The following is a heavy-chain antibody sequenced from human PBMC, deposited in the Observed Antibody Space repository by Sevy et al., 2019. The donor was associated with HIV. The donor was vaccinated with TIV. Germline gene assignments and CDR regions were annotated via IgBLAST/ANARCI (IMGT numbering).Heavy chain of an antibody. J-gene: IGHJ3*02. D-gene: IGHD3-22*01. V-gene: IGHV3-30-3*01. CDR2: ISYDGSNK. Sequence: GGSLRLSCAASGFTFSSYAMHWVRHAPGKGLEWVAVISYDGSNKYYADSVKGRFTISRDNSKNTLYLQMNSLRAEDTAVYYCARPYYYDSSGYYHAFDIWGQGTMVTVSS. CDR1: GFTFSSYA. CDR3: ARPYYYDSSGYYHAFDI.